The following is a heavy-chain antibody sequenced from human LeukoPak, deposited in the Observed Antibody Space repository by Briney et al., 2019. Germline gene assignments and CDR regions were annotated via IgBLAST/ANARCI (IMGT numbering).Heavy chain of an antibody. CDR2: ISAYNGNT. D-gene: IGHD3-10*01. CDR3: ARDRGGIPSPYYYYGMDV. CDR1: GYTFTSYG. J-gene: IGHJ6*02. Sequence: GASVKVSCKASGYTFTSYGISWVRQAPGQGLEWMGWISAYNGNTNYAQKLQGRVTMTTDTSTSTAYMELRSLRSDDTAVYYCARDRGGIPSPYYYYGMDVWGQGTTVTVSS. V-gene: IGHV1-18*01.